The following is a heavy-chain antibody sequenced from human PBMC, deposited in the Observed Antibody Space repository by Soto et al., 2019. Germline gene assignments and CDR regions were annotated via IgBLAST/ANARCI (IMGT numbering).Heavy chain of an antibody. D-gene: IGHD4-17*01. Sequence: GGSLRLACEASGFTFNTYIMHWVRQPPGKGLEWLAAIWYDGTQKYYADSVKGRFIISTDNSKKTLYLEMNSLRAEDTAVYYCARAGGTTVTGLWHFDSWGQGTLVTVSS. V-gene: IGHV3-33*01. CDR1: GFTFNTYI. CDR3: ARAGGTTVTGLWHFDS. CDR2: IWYDGTQK. J-gene: IGHJ4*02.